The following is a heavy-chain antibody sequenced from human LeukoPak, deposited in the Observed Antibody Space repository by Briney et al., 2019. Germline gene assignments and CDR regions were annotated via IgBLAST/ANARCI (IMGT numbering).Heavy chain of an antibody. J-gene: IGHJ3*02. CDR1: GGSISSYY. CDR3: ARGAAAGTSQDAFDI. Sequence: PSETLSLTCTVSGGSISSYYWSWIRQPPGKGLEWIGYIYYSGSTNYNPSLKSRVTISVGTSKDQFSLKLNSVTAADTAVYYCARGAAAGTSQDAFDIWGQGTMVTVSS. D-gene: IGHD6-13*01. CDR2: IYYSGST. V-gene: IGHV4-59*01.